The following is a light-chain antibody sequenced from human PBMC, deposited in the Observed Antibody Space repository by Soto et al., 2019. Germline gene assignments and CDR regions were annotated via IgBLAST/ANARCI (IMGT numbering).Light chain of an antibody. V-gene: IGKV3-11*01. CDR3: QQRSNWPPGIT. Sequence: EIVLTQSPATLSLSPGERATLSCRASQSVSSYLAWYQQKPGQAPRLLIYDAATRATGIPARFSGSGSGTDFTIPISSLEPEDFAVYYCQQRSNWPPGITFGPGTKVDIK. CDR2: DAA. J-gene: IGKJ3*01. CDR1: QSVSSY.